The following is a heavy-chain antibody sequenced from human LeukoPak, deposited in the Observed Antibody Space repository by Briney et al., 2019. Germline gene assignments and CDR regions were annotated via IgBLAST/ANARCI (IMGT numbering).Heavy chain of an antibody. CDR2: IYYSGST. CDR1: GASISNGGLS. V-gene: IGHV4-30-4*01. D-gene: IGHD2-8*02. Sequence: SQTLSLTCTVSGASISNGGLSWSWIRQPPGKGLEWIGYIYYSGSTYYNPSLKSRVTISVDTSKNQFSLKLSSVTAADTAVYYCARVLASLPPDYWGQGTLVTVSS. CDR3: ARVLASLPPDY. J-gene: IGHJ4*02.